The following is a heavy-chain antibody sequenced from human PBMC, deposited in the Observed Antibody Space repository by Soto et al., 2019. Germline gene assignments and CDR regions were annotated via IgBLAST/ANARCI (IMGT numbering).Heavy chain of an antibody. V-gene: IGHV4-31*03. J-gene: IGHJ4*02. CDR3: ARGAPITMVRGVTIRFDY. CDR1: GDSISSGGYY. CDR2: IYYSGST. Sequence: QVQLQESGPGLVKPSQTLSLTCTVSGDSISSGGYYWSWIRQHPGKGLEWIGYIYYSGSTYYNPSLKSRVLISVDTSKKQFSLMLSSVTAADTAVYFCARGAPITMVRGVTIRFDYWGQGTLVTVSS. D-gene: IGHD3-10*01.